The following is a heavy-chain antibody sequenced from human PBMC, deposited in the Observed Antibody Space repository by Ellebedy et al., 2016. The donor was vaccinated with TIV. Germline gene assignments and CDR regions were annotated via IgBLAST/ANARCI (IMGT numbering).Heavy chain of an antibody. Sequence: PGGSLRLSCIASRFNFRSYWMTWVRQAPGKGLEWVANIRQEGDVKYYVDSVRGRFTVSRDNARNSLYLQMNNLRVEDTAVYYCARRGSYGDYAVQINSWSDTWGQGTLVTVSS. V-gene: IGHV3-7*01. CDR3: ARRGSYGDYAVQINSWSDT. J-gene: IGHJ5*02. D-gene: IGHD3-16*01. CDR1: RFNFRSYW. CDR2: IRQEGDVK.